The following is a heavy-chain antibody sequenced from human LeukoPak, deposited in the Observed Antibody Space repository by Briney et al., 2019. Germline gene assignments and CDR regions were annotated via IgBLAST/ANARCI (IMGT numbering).Heavy chain of an antibody. CDR2: ISGSGGST. Sequence: PGGSLRLSCAASGFTFSSHVMTWVRQAPGKGLEWVSAISGSGGSTYYADSVKGRFTISRDNSKNTLYLQMNSLRAEDTAVYYCAKTVSGTLNSSGYWGQGTLVTVSS. CDR3: AKTVSGTLNSSGY. V-gene: IGHV3-23*01. D-gene: IGHD1-20*01. CDR1: GFTFSSHV. J-gene: IGHJ4*02.